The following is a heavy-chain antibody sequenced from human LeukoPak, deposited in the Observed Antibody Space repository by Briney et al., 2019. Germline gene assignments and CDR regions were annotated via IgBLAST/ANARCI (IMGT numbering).Heavy chain of an antibody. Sequence: ASAKVSCKASGYTFTGYYIHWVRQAPGQGLEWMGWIKPNSGDTHYAQKFQGRVTMTRDTSISTAYMELSRLRSDDTAMYYCARGSTVGATESLGFDYWGQGTPVTVSS. CDR2: IKPNSGDT. V-gene: IGHV1-2*02. J-gene: IGHJ4*02. CDR1: GYTFTGYY. D-gene: IGHD1-26*01. CDR3: ARGSTVGATESLGFDY.